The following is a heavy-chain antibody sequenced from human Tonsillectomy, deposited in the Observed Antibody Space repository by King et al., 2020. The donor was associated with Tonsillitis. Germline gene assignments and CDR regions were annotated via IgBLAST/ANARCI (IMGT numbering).Heavy chain of an antibody. CDR1: GFTFSSYS. J-gene: IGHJ4*02. Sequence: VQLVESGGGLVQPGGSLGLSCAASGFTFSSYSMNWVRQAPGKGLEWVSYISSSSSTIYYADSVKGRFTISRDNAKNSLYLQMNSLRDEDTAVYYCARDPPGYDSSGYYPNYFDYWGQGTLVTVSS. V-gene: IGHV3-48*02. D-gene: IGHD3-22*01. CDR2: ISSSSSTI. CDR3: ARDPPGYDSSGYYPNYFDY.